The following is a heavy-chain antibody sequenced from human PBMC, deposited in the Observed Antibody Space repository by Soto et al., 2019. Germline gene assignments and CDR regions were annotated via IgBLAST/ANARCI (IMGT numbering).Heavy chain of an antibody. CDR3: ARDSTLYHSGMDI. V-gene: IGHV3-33*01. D-gene: IGHD2-2*01. CDR1: GFTFSSYG. J-gene: IGHJ6*02. Sequence: PGGSLRLSCAASGFTFSSYGMHWVRQAPGKGLEWVAVIWYDGSNKYYADSVKGRFTISRDNSKNTLYLQMNSLRAEDTAVYYCARDSTLYHSGMDIWGQGTTVTVSS. CDR2: IWYDGSNK.